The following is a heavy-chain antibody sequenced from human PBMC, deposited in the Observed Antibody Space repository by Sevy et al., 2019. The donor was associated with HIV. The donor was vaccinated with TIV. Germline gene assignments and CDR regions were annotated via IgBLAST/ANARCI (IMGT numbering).Heavy chain of an antibody. D-gene: IGHD6-25*01. CDR3: GISGGGSSRTWEDYYYYMDV. V-gene: IGHV1-69*06. Sequence: ASVKVSCKASGGTFSSYAISWVRQAPGQGLEWMGGIIPIFGTANYAQKFQGRVTITADKSTSTAYMELSSLRSEDTAVYYGGISGGGSSRTWEDYYYYMDVWGKGTTVTVSS. CDR2: IIPIFGTA. CDR1: GGTFSSYA. J-gene: IGHJ6*03.